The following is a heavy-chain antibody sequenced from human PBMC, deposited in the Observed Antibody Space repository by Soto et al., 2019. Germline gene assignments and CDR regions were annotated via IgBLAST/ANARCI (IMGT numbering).Heavy chain of an antibody. CDR2: IYYSGST. J-gene: IGHJ3*02. CDR3: ARKNGVLDAFDI. V-gene: IGHV4-28*01. CDR1: GYSISSSNW. Sequence: SETLSLTCAVSGYSISSSNWWGWIRQPPGKGLEWIGYIYYSGSTYYNPSLKSRATMSVDTSKNQFSLKLSSVTAVDTAVYYCARKNGVLDAFDIWGQGTMVTVSS. D-gene: IGHD4-17*01.